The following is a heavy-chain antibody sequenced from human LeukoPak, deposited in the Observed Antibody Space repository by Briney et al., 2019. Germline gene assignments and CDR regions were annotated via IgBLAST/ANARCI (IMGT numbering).Heavy chain of an antibody. D-gene: IGHD2-2*02. J-gene: IGHJ5*02. CDR3: ARGLRYCSSTSCYRGNWFDP. V-gene: IGHV4-38-2*02. CDR2: IYHSGST. CDR1: GYSISSGYY. Sequence: SETLSLTCTVSGYSISSGYYWGWIRQPPGKGLEWIGSIYHSGSTYYNPSLKSRVTISLDTSKNQFSLKLSSVTAADTAVYYCARGLRYCSSTSCYRGNWFDPWGQGTLVTVSS.